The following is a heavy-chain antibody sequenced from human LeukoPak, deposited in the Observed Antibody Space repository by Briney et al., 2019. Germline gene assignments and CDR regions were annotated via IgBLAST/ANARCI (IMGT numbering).Heavy chain of an antibody. Sequence: SETLSLTCTVSGGSIGSGDYYWSWIRQPPGKGLEWIGYIYYSGSTYYNPSLKSRVTISVDTSKNQFSLKLSSVTAADTAVYYCARVIVVVPAAEYYFDYWGQGTLVTVSS. CDR3: ARVIVVVPAAEYYFDY. J-gene: IGHJ4*02. CDR1: GGSIGSGDYY. V-gene: IGHV4-30-4*01. D-gene: IGHD2-2*01. CDR2: IYYSGST.